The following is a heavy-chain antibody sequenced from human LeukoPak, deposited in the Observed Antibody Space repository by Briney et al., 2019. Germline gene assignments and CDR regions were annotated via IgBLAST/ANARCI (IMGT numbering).Heavy chain of an antibody. V-gene: IGHV3-9*03. CDR1: GFTFDDYA. D-gene: IGHD3/OR15-3a*01. Sequence: PGGSLRLSCAASGFTFDDYAMHWVRQGPGKGLEWVSGISWNSGSIGYADSVKGRFTISRDNAKNSLYLQMNSLRAEDMALYYCAKAPRGGLVITTFDYWGQGTLVTVSS. CDR2: ISWNSGSI. CDR3: AKAPRGGLVITTFDY. J-gene: IGHJ4*02.